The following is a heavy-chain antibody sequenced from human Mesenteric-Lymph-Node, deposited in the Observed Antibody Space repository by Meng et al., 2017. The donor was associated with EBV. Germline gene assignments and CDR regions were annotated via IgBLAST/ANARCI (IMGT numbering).Heavy chain of an antibody. CDR3: ARDHTSGWFDP. CDR2: ISYDGANI. J-gene: IGHJ5*02. Sequence: QGQLGESGGAVVQSGRSPRLSFAASGFTFSSFAFHWVRQTPGKGLEWVAVISYDGANIYYADSVKGRFTISRDNVKKSLFLQMNSLRAEDTAVYYCARDHTSGWFDPWGQGTLVTASS. D-gene: IGHD6-19*01. CDR1: GFTFSSFA. V-gene: IGHV3-30*04.